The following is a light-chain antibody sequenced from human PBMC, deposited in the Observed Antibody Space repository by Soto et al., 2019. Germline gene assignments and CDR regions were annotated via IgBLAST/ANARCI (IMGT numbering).Light chain of an antibody. Sequence: QSVLTQPPSVSAAPGQKVTISCSGSSSNIGKNFVSWYQHLPRTAPKLLIYENNKRPSEIPDRFSGSQSGTSATLDISGLQTGDEAEYYCGTWDTRLSMVVFGGGTKVTVL. CDR3: GTWDTRLSMVV. V-gene: IGLV1-51*02. J-gene: IGLJ2*01. CDR2: ENN. CDR1: SSNIGKNF.